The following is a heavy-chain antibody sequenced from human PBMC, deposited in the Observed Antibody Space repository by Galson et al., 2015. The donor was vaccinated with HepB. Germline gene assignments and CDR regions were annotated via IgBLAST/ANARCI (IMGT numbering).Heavy chain of an antibody. V-gene: IGHV4-31*03. CDR2: IYYSGST. CDR1: GGSISSGGYY. Sequence: TLSLTCTVSGGSISSGGYYWSWIRQHPGKGLEWIGYIYYSGSTYYNPSLKSRVTISVDTSKNQFSLKLSSVTAADTAVYYCARGGNRQLRGWFDPWGQGTLVTVSS. CDR3: ARGGNRQLRGWFDP. D-gene: IGHD1-1*01. J-gene: IGHJ5*02.